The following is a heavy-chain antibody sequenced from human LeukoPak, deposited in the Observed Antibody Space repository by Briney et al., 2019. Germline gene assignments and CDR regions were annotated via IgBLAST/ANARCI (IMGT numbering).Heavy chain of an antibody. J-gene: IGHJ3*02. V-gene: IGHV4-59*12. CDR1: GTSITSYY. CDR2: IYHSGST. CDR3: ARVGIFGVVIPPGGAFDI. Sequence: PSETLSLTCSVSGTSITSYYWSWIRQPPGKGLEWIGEIYHSGSTNYNPSLKSRVTISVDKSKNQFSLKLSSVTAADTAVYYCARVGIFGVVIPPGGAFDIWGQGTMVTVSS. D-gene: IGHD3-3*01.